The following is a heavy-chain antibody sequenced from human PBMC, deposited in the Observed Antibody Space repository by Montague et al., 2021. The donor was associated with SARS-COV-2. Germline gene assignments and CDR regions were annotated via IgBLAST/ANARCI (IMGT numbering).Heavy chain of an antibody. D-gene: IGHD5-24*01. CDR3: AREDRWNWFDP. CDR2: IYYRGST. CDR1: GASNNGSD. Sequence: SETLSLTCTVPGASNNGSDWNCTRQNPSNDFEWYGDIYYRGSTNYNPSLETRVTISVDPSKNQFSLKMRSVTAADTAVYYCAREDRWNWFDPWGQGTLVIVSS. V-gene: IGHV4-59*01. J-gene: IGHJ5*02.